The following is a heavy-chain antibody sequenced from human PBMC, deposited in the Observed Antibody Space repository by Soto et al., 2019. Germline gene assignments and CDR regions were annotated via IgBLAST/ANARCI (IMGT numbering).Heavy chain of an antibody. CDR1: GGTFSSYG. V-gene: IGHV1-69*13. Sequence: ASVKVSCKAAGGTFSSYGISWVRQAPGQGLEWMGGIIPMFGTATHTQNFQGRLTITADESTSTAYMELSSLRSEDTAVYFCARSVGATTLSYLDYWGQGTLVTVSS. J-gene: IGHJ4*02. CDR3: ARSVGATTLSYLDY. CDR2: IIPMFGTA. D-gene: IGHD1-26*01.